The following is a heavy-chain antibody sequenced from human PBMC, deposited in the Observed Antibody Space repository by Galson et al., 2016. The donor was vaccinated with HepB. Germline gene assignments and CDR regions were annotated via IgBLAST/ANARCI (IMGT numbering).Heavy chain of an antibody. CDR1: GFTFSSYD. J-gene: IGHJ2*01. D-gene: IGHD6-6*01. Sequence: SLRLSCAASGFTFSSYDMYWVRQAPGKGLEYVSSISENGGTSYYADSVKGRFTIDRDNSKNTLYLQMSSVTSKDTAIYFCVKVAAARLYNWYFDLWGRGTLVTVSS. V-gene: IGHV3-64D*06. CDR2: ISENGGTS. CDR3: VKVAAARLYNWYFDL.